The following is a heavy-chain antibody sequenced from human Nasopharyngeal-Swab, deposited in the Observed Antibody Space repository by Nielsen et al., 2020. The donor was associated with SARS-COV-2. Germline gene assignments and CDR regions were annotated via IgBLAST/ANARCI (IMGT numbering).Heavy chain of an antibody. J-gene: IGHJ4*02. Sequence: GESLKISCEASGFTFTDYYMTWIRQPPGKGLEWISYISSSTTSANSADSVRGRFTISRDNTKNSVYLQMNTLRAEDTAVYYCARATQLWLPADYWGQGTLVTVSS. CDR3: ARATQLWLPADY. CDR1: GFTFTDYY. D-gene: IGHD5-18*01. CDR2: ISSSTTSA. V-gene: IGHV3-11*05.